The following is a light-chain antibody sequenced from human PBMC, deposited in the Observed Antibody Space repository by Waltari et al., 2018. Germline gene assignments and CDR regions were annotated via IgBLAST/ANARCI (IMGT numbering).Light chain of an antibody. CDR3: MQALQTPYT. CDR2: LGS. Sequence: DIVMTQSPLSLSVTPGEAASISCRSSQSLLHSNGYNYLDCYLQKPGQSPQLLIYLGSNRACGVPGMFSGSASGTDFTLKISRVEAEDVGVYCCMQALQTPYTFGQGTKLEIK. J-gene: IGKJ2*01. V-gene: IGKV2-28*01. CDR1: QSLLHSNGYNY.